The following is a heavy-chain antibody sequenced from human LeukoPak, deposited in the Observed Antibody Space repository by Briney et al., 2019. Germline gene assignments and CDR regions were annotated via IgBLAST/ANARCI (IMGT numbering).Heavy chain of an antibody. CDR2: MSGTGGST. J-gene: IGHJ6*03. D-gene: IGHD3-10*01. V-gene: IGHV3-23*01. CDR3: AKDSGSTPYSYYYMDV. CDR1: GFTFSSYA. Sequence: PGGSLRLSCAASGFTFSSYAMSWVRQAPGKGLEWVSAMSGTGGSTYYADSVKGRFSISRDNSMNTLYLQMNSLRAEDTAVYYCAKDSGSTPYSYYYMDVWGKGTTVTVSS.